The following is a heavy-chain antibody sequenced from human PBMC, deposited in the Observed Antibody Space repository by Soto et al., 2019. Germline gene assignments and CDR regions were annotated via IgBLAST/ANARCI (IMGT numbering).Heavy chain of an antibody. V-gene: IGHV5-51*01. CDR3: ARRGSVPRIVGDTTHWFDT. J-gene: IGHJ5*02. D-gene: IGHD1-26*01. CDR2: IYPGDSDT. CDR1: GYSFTSYW. Sequence: PGESLKISCKGSGYSFTSYWSGWVRQMPGKGLEWMGIIYPGDSDTRYSPSLQGQVTISADKSISTAYLEWSSLKASDTAMYYCARRGSVPRIVGDTTHWFDTWGQGTLVTVSS.